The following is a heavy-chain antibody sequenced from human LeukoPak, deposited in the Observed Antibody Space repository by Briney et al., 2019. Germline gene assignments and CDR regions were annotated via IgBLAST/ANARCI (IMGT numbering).Heavy chain of an antibody. D-gene: IGHD3-10*01. J-gene: IGHJ6*02. V-gene: IGHV3-33*01. CDR2: IWYDGSNK. CDR1: GFTFSSYG. Sequence: PGGSLRLSCAASGFTFSSYGMHWVRQAPGKGLEWVAVIWYDGSNKYYADSVKGRFTISRDNSKNTLYLQMNRLRAEDTAVYYCARELGGLTPLTMVRVDDGMDVWGQGTTVTVSS. CDR3: ARELGGLTPLTMVRVDDGMDV.